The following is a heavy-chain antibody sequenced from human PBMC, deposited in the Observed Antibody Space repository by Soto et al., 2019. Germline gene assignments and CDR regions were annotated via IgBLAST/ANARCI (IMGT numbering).Heavy chain of an antibody. J-gene: IGHJ4*02. CDR2: IGGNGADT. D-gene: IGHD6-19*01. Sequence: GGSLRLSCADSGFIFSNYAMSWVRQAPGKGLEWVSAIGGNGADTYYADSVKGRFTISRDNSKNTLYLQMNSLRAEDTAVYFCAIPSGLTVTGPDYWGQGTLVTVSS. CDR1: GFIFSNYA. V-gene: IGHV3-23*01. CDR3: AIPSGLTVTGPDY.